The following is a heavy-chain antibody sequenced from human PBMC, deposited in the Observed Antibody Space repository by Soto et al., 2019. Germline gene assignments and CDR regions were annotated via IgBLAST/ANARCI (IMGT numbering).Heavy chain of an antibody. CDR2: IYYSGST. Sequence: SETLSLTCTVSGGSISSGDYYWSWIRQPPGKGLEWIGYIYYSGSTYYNPSLKSRVTISVDTSKNQFSLKLNSVTAADTAVYYCARSLAPYYYDSSGLRAYNWFDPWGQGTLVTVSS. J-gene: IGHJ5*02. CDR3: ARSLAPYYYDSSGLRAYNWFDP. D-gene: IGHD3-22*01. V-gene: IGHV4-30-4*01. CDR1: GGSISSGDYY.